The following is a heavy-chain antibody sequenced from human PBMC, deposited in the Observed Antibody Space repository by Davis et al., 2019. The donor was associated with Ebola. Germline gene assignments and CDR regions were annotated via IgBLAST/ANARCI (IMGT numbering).Heavy chain of an antibody. CDR1: GYIFTGYA. CDR3: ARSETNYDFWSGQMRPHYLDY. D-gene: IGHD3-3*01. Sequence: AASVKVSCKASGYIFTGYALHWVRRAPGQRLEWMGWINVGNNNRKYSQKFQGRVTITRDTFESTVFMEVNSLKSEDTAVYYCARSETNYDFWSGQMRPHYLDYWGQGTLVTVSS. CDR2: INVGNNNR. J-gene: IGHJ4*02. V-gene: IGHV1-3*01.